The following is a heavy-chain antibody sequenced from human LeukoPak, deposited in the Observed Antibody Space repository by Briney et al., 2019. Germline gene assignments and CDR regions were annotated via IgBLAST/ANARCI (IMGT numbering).Heavy chain of an antibody. CDR2: ISYSGNT. D-gene: IGHD2-2*01. V-gene: IGHV4-39*01. J-gene: IGHJ4*02. CDR3: ARIPIVIVPAYFDS. CDR1: GGSINSSSNQ. Sequence: SETLSLTCTVSGGSINSSSNQWGWIRQPPGKGLEWIGSISYSGNTYYKPSLKSRVTVSVDTSKKQFSLKLSSVTAADTAVYFCARIPIVIVPAYFDSWGQETLVTVSS.